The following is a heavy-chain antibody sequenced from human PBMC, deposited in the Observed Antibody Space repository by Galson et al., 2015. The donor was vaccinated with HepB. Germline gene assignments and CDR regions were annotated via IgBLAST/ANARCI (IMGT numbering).Heavy chain of an antibody. Sequence: SLRLSCAASGFTVSNSYMAWVRQAPRTGLEWVSVLYSDDRTHYADFVKGRFTISRDNSKNTVYLQMNSLSAEDSAVYYCARGWTYYYDSRGYFYDGALDIWGQGTMVTVSS. CDR3: ARGWTYYYDSRGYFYDGALDI. V-gene: IGHV3-53*01. D-gene: IGHD3-22*01. CDR2: LYSDDRT. J-gene: IGHJ3*02. CDR1: GFTVSNSY.